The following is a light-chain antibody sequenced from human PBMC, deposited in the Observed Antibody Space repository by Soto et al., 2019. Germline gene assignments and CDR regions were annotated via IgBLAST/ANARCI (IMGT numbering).Light chain of an antibody. J-gene: IGLJ1*01. CDR2: GNS. CDR1: NSKIGAGYD. CDR3: QSYDSSLSGYV. Sequence: QSALTQPPSVSGAPGQRVTISCTGSNSKIGAGYDVHWYQQLPGTAPKLLIYGNSNRPSGVPDRFSGSKSGTSASLAITGLQAEDEADYYCQSYDSSLSGYVFGTGTKVTVL. V-gene: IGLV1-40*01.